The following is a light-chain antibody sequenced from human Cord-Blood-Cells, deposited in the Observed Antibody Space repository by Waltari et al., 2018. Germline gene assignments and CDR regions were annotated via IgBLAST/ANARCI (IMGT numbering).Light chain of an antibody. CDR1: SSDVGSYNL. CDR3: CSYAGSRV. V-gene: IGLV2-23*02. Sequence: SALTQPASVSGSPGQSITISCTGTSSDVGSYNLVSWYQQHPGKAPKLMFYEVSKRPSELSHRFSGSKSGNTTSLTISGLQAEDEADYYCCSYAGSRVFGTGTKVTVL. CDR2: EVS. J-gene: IGLJ1*01.